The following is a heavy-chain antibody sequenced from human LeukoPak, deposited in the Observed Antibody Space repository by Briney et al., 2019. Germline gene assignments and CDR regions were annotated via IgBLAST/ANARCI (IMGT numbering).Heavy chain of an antibody. Sequence: GASVKVSCKASVYTFTGYYMHWVRQAPGQGLEGMGWINPNSGGTNYAQKFQGRVTMTRDTSISTAYMELSRLRSDDTAVYCCVRYCSGGSCYSVPFDIWGQGTMVTVSS. CDR2: INPNSGGT. CDR3: VRYCSGGSCYSVPFDI. D-gene: IGHD2-15*01. J-gene: IGHJ3*02. CDR1: VYTFTGYY. V-gene: IGHV1-2*02.